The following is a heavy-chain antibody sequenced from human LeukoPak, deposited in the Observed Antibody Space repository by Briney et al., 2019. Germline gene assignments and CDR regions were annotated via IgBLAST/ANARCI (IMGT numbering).Heavy chain of an antibody. CDR1: GNSFTSYW. CDR2: IYCGDSDT. D-gene: IGHD3-10*01. J-gene: IGHJ4*02. V-gene: IGHV5-51*01. Sequence: GESLKISCKASGNSFTSYWIAWVRQMPGKGLEWMGIIYCGDSDTRYSPSFQGQVTISADKSISIAYLQWSSLKATDTAMYYCARHTISDYWGQGTQVTVSS. CDR3: ARHTISDY.